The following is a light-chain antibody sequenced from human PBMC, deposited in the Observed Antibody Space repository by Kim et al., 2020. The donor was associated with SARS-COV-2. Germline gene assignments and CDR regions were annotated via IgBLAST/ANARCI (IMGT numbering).Light chain of an antibody. J-gene: IGKJ2*01. V-gene: IGKV3-15*01. CDR1: QSVSSN. CDR3: QQYNDWPPYT. Sequence: EIVMTQSPATQSVSPGQRATLSCRASQSVSSNLAWYQQRPGQPPRLLIYDASTRATGIPARFSGYGSGTEFTLTISSLQSEDFAVYYCQQYNDWPPYTFGQGTKLEI. CDR2: DAS.